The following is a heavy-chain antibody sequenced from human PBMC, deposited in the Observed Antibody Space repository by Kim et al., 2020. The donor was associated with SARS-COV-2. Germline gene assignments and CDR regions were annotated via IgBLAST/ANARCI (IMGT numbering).Heavy chain of an antibody. CDR3: AKDGPRGCTSASCSSPDV. CDR2: ISGSGGNT. D-gene: IGHD2-2*01. CDR1: GFTFSSYA. Sequence: GGSLRLSCAASGFTFSSYAMNWVRQAPGKGLEWVSIISGSGGNTYYADSVKGRFTISRDNSRNTLYLQINSLRAEDTAVYYCAKDGPRGCTSASCSSPDVWSQGTTVTVSS. J-gene: IGHJ6*02. V-gene: IGHV3-23*01.